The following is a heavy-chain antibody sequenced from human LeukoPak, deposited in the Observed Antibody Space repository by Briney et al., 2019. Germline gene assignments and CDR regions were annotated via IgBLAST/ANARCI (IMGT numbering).Heavy chain of an antibody. CDR2: VYDTGET. J-gene: IGHJ6*02. Sequence: SETLSLTCIVSGGSISSGDYYWSWIRQPPGKGLEWIGSVYDTGETYFNPSLMSRVTMSVDTSKNQFSLKLSSVTAADTAVYYCARSAYCGGDCYLGNYYYYGMDVWGQGTTVTVSS. CDR3: ARSAYCGGDCYLGNYYYYGMDV. D-gene: IGHD2-21*02. CDR1: GGSISSGDYY. V-gene: IGHV4-30-2*01.